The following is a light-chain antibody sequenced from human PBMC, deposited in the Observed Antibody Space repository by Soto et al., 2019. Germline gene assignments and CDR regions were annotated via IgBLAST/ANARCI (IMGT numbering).Light chain of an antibody. Sequence: QSVLTQPASVSGSPGQSITISCTGTSSDVGGYKYVSWYQQHPGKAPKVMIYEVSNRPSGVSNRFSGSKSGNTASLTISGLQAEDEADYYCNSYTSSSTVVFGGGTKVTVL. CDR1: SSDVGGYKY. CDR3: NSYTSSSTVV. V-gene: IGLV2-14*01. J-gene: IGLJ2*01. CDR2: EVS.